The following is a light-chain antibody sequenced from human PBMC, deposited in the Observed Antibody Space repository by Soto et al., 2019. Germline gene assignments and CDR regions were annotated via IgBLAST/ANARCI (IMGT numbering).Light chain of an antibody. J-gene: IGLJ2*01. V-gene: IGLV2-8*01. CDR3: SSYVASNTLA. CDR2: DVS. Sequence: QSALTQPPSASGSPGQSVAISCTGTTSDVGGYNYVSWYQQHPGKAPKLIIYDVSKRPSGLPDRFSGSKSGNSASLTVSGLQGEDEAEYYCSSYVASNTLAFVGGTKVTVL. CDR1: TSDVGGYNY.